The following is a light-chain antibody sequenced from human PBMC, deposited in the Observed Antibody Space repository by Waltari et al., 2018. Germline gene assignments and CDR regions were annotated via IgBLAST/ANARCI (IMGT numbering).Light chain of an antibody. J-gene: IGLJ1*01. V-gene: IGLV2-14*01. CDR1: SSDVGGYHP. CDR3: SSYTTSNTWV. Sequence: QSALTQPASVSGSPGQSITISCTGTSSDVGGYHPVPWYQHHPGKAPKLMIFEVTDRPSGVSNRFSGSKSGNTASLTISGLQAEDEADYYCSSYTTSNTWVFGTGTRVTVL. CDR2: EVT.